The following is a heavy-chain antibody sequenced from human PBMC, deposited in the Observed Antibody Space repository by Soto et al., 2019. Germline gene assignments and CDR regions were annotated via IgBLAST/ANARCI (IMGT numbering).Heavy chain of an antibody. D-gene: IGHD3-22*01. CDR1: GFTFSSYA. CDR2: VSGSGGST. J-gene: IGHJ6*02. V-gene: IGHV3-23*01. Sequence: GGSLRLSCAASGFTFSSYAMRWVRQAPGKGLEWVSAVSGSGGSTYYADSVKGRFTISRDNSKNTLYLQMNSLRAEDTAVYYCARFYYDSSGYLPSPYYYYYGMDVWGQGTTVTSP. CDR3: ARFYYDSSGYLPSPYYYYYGMDV.